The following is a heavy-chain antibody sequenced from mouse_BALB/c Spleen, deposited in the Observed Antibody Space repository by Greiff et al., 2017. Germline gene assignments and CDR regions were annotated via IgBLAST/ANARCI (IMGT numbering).Heavy chain of an antibody. V-gene: IGHV10-1*02. J-gene: IGHJ4*01. Sequence: EVQLQESGGGLVQPKGSLKLSCAASGFTFNTYAMNWVRQAPGKGLEWVARIRSKSNNYATYYADSVKDRFTISRDDSQSMLYLQMNNLKTEDTAMYYCVRRDEGLLRFLLYYAMDYWGQGTSVTVSS. CDR2: IRSKSNNYAT. D-gene: IGHD1-1*01. CDR3: VRRDEGLLRFLLYYAMDY. CDR1: GFTFNTYA.